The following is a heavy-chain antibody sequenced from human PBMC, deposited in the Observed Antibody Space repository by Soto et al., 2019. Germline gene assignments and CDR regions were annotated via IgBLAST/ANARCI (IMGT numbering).Heavy chain of an antibody. CDR1: GFTFSAYL. CDR2: ITGDGTDT. V-gene: IGHV3-74*01. Sequence: EVQLVESGGDLVQPGGSLGLSCEASGFTFSAYLMHWVRKTPGKGLMWVSRITGDGTDTIYDDSVRGRFTISRDNVKNTLYLQMNNLRADDTAVYYCTRYPTFDYWGQGTLVTVSS. J-gene: IGHJ4*02. CDR3: TRYPTFDY.